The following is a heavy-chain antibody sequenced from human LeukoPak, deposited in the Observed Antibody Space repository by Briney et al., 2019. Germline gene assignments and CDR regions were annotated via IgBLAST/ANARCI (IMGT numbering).Heavy chain of an antibody. D-gene: IGHD6-13*01. J-gene: IGHJ6*03. CDR1: GGSISSYY. CDR2: IYYSGST. V-gene: IGHV4-59*01. CDR3: ARDAGIAAAGYYYYYMDV. Sequence: SETLSLTCIVSGGSISSYYWSWIRQPPGKGLEWIGYIYYSGSTNYNPSLKSRVTISVDTSKNQFSLKLSSVTAADTAVYYCARDAGIAAAGYYYYYMDVWGKGTTVTISS.